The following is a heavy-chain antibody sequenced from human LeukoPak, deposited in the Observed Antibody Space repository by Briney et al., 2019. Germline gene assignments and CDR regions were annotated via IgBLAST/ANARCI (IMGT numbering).Heavy chain of an antibody. CDR1: GFTFSSDA. D-gene: IGHD6-13*01. CDR2: ISSNGGST. CDR3: VKGGNSTWSWFDP. J-gene: IGHJ5*02. Sequence: GGSLRLSCSASGFTFSSDAMHWVRQAPGQGLEYVSGISSNGGSTYYADSVKGRFTISRDNSKNTLYLQMSSLRPEDTAVYFCVKGGNSTWSWFDPWGQGTLGTVSS. V-gene: IGHV3-64D*09.